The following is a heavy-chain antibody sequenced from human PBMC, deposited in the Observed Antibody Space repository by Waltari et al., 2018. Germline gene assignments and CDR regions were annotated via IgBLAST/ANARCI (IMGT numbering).Heavy chain of an antibody. Sequence: QVQLQESGPGLVKPSETLSLTCTVSGGSISSYYWSWIRQPPGKGLEWIGYIYYSGSTNYNPSLKSRVTISVDTSKNQFSLKLSSVTAADTAVYYCAREGREAGTDWFDPWGQGTLVTVSS. CDR1: GGSISSYY. V-gene: IGHV4-59*01. D-gene: IGHD6-13*01. J-gene: IGHJ5*02. CDR2: IYYSGST. CDR3: AREGREAGTDWFDP.